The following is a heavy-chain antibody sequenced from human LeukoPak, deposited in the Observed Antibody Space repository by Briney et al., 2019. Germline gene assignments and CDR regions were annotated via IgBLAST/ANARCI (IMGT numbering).Heavy chain of an antibody. J-gene: IGHJ5*02. Sequence: ASVKVSCKASGYIFTGYYMYWVRQAPGQGPEWMGWINPNNGDAKYAQKFQGRVTMTRDTSITTAYMELSRLRSDDTAFYYCARNGQLLSGGNWFDPWGQGALVTVPS. CDR2: INPNNGDA. CDR1: GYIFTGYY. D-gene: IGHD2-2*01. V-gene: IGHV1-2*02. CDR3: ARNGQLLSGGNWFDP.